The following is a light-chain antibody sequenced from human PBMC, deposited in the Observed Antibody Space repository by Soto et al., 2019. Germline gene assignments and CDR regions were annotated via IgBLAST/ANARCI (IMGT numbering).Light chain of an antibody. CDR1: SSDVGGYNY. CDR3: CSYAGTYTWV. Sequence: QSVLTQPASVSGSPGQSITISCTGTSSDVGGYNYVSWYQQHPGKAPKLIIYEVSDRPSGVSHRFSGSKSGNTASLTISGLQAEDEADYYYCSYAGTYTWVFGGGTKVTVL. V-gene: IGLV2-14*01. CDR2: EVS. J-gene: IGLJ3*02.